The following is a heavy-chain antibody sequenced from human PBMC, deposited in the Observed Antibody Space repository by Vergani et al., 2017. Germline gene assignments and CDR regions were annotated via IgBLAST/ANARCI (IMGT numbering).Heavy chain of an antibody. CDR2: IWYDGSNK. Sequence: QVQLVESGGGVVQPGRSLRLSCAASGFTFSSYGMHWVRQAPGKGLEWVAVIWYDGSNKYYADSVKGRFTISRDNSKNTLYLQMNSLRAEDTAVYSCARDGTVGVAHAFDIWGQGTMVTVSS. J-gene: IGHJ3*02. CDR1: GFTFSSYG. D-gene: IGHD6-19*01. CDR3: ARDGTVGVAHAFDI. V-gene: IGHV3-33*01.